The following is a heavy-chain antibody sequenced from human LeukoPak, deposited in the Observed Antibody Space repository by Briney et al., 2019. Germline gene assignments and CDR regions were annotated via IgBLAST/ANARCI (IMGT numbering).Heavy chain of an antibody. J-gene: IGHJ4*02. D-gene: IGHD3-22*01. V-gene: IGHV5-51*01. Sequence: GESLKISCQGSGYSFSNFWIGWVGQMPGKGLEWMGIIYPGDSDTRYSPSFQGQVTISADKSISTAYLQWSSLKASDTAMYYCARPYYYDSSGYYYFDYWGQGTLVTVSS. CDR2: IYPGDSDT. CDR3: ARPYYYDSSGYYYFDY. CDR1: GYSFSNFW.